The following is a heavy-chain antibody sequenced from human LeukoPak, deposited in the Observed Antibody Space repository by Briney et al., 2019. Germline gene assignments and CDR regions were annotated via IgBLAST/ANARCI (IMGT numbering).Heavy chain of an antibody. Sequence: GGSLRLSCAASGFTFHQYAIHWVRQVPGKGLEWVSGISWNSASIGNADSVKGRFTISRDNAKNSVYLQMNSLRAEDTALYYCAKDKAPLYSGYDWDLDFWGQGTLVTVSS. CDR1: GFTFHQYA. J-gene: IGHJ4*02. V-gene: IGHV3-9*01. CDR2: ISWNSASI. D-gene: IGHD5-12*01. CDR3: AKDKAPLYSGYDWDLDF.